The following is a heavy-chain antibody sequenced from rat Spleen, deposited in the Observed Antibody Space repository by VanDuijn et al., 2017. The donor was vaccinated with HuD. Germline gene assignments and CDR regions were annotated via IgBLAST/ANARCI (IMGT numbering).Heavy chain of an antibody. J-gene: IGHJ3*01. V-gene: IGHV5-29*01. CDR1: GFTFSNYG. CDR2: IVYDGSIT. D-gene: IGHD1-6*01. CDR3: ATPMYTTDYYYGDYFDY. Sequence: EVRLVESGGLLVQPGRSMKVSCAASGFTFSNYGMAWVRQAPTKGLEWVATIVYDGSITYYRDSVKGRFTIFRDMAKSTLYLQMDSLRSEDTATYYCATPMYTTDYYYGDYFDYWGQGTLVTVSS.